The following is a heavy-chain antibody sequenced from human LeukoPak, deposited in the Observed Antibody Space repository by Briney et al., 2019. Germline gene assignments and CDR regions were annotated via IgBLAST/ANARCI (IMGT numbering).Heavy chain of an antibody. J-gene: IGHJ5*02. D-gene: IGHD6-13*01. CDR3: ARVLAAAGTVWFDP. CDR1: GGSISSSGFY. Sequence: SETLSLTCTVSGGSISSSGFYWGWIRQAPGMGLEWIASLYYSGSTNYNPSLKSRVTISVDTSKNQFSLKLSSVTAADTAVYYCARVLAAAGTVWFDPWGQGTLVTVSS. V-gene: IGHV4-39*07. CDR2: LYYSGST.